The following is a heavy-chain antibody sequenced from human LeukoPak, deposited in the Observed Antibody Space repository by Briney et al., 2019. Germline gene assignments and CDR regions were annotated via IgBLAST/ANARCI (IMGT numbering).Heavy chain of an antibody. J-gene: IGHJ4*02. D-gene: IGHD3-10*01. V-gene: IGHV1-18*01. CDR1: GYTFSTYG. Sequence: ASVKVSCKASGYTFSTYGISSVRQAPGQRLEWMGWISAYNGNTNYTQNLHGRVSLTTHTSMSIAYMELTSRRSDDPAVYYCARADGTVIRHDFDYWGQGTLVTVSS. CDR2: ISAYNGNT. CDR3: ARADGTVIRHDFDY.